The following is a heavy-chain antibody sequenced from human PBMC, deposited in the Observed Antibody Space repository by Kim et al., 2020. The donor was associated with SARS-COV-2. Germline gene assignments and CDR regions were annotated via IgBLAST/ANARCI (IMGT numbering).Heavy chain of an antibody. CDR2: INPSGGST. D-gene: IGHD5-12*01. Sequence: ASVKVSCKASGYTFTSYYMHWVRQAPGQGLEWMGIINPSGGSTSYAQKFQGRVTMTRDTSTSTVYMELSSLRSEDTAVYYCARGPGGGYDFGREEFDYWGQGTLVTVSS. J-gene: IGHJ4*02. V-gene: IGHV1-46*01. CDR1: GYTFTSYY. CDR3: ARGPGGGYDFGREEFDY.